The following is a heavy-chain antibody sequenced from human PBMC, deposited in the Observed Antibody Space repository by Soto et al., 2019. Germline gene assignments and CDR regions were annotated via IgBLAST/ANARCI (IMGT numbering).Heavy chain of an antibody. CDR1: GFTFSSYS. D-gene: IGHD4-4*01. Sequence: GGSLRLSCAASGFTFSSYSMNWVRQAPGKGLEWVSSISSSSSYIYYADSVKGRFTISRDNAKNSLYLQMDSLRAEDTAVYYCARDHDYSPFDYWGQGALVTVSS. CDR3: ARDHDYSPFDY. CDR2: ISSSSSYI. J-gene: IGHJ4*02. V-gene: IGHV3-21*01.